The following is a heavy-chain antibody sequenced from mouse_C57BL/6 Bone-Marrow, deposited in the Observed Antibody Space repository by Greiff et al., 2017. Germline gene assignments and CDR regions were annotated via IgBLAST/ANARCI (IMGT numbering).Heavy chain of an antibody. CDR2: INPYNGGT. J-gene: IGHJ2*01. Sequence: VQLKESGPVLVKPGASVKMSCKASGYTFTDYYMNWVKQSHGKSLEWIGVINPYNGGTSYNQKFKGKATLTVDKSSSTAYMELNSLTSEDSAVYYCAREDYDTSDYWGQGTTLTVSS. CDR1: GYTFTDYY. V-gene: IGHV1-19*01. CDR3: AREDYDTSDY. D-gene: IGHD2-4*01.